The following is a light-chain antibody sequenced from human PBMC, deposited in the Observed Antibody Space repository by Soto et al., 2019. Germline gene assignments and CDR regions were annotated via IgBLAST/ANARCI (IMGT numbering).Light chain of an antibody. CDR1: QSVTNSH. J-gene: IGKJ1*01. CDR3: QQYASSLRT. V-gene: IGKV3-20*01. Sequence: EIVLTQSPGTLSLSPGERATLSCRASQSVTNSHLAWYQQKPGQAPRLVIYGVSSRATGIPDRFSGSGSGTDFTLTISRLEPEDSAVYYCQQYASSLRTFGQGTKVEIK. CDR2: GVS.